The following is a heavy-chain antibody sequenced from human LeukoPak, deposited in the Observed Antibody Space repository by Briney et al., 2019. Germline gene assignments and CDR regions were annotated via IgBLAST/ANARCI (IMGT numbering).Heavy chain of an antibody. D-gene: IGHD3-9*01. CDR3: ARDPTSRYYMDV. J-gene: IGHJ6*03. CDR1: GITVSGYY. CDR2: IYTGGTT. Sequence: GGSLRLSCAASGITVSGYYMSWVRQAPGKGLEWVSVIYTGGTTYYADSVKGRFTVSRDNSKNTLYFQMNSLRAEDTAVYYCARDPTSRYYMDVWGKGTTVIVSS. V-gene: IGHV3-66*02.